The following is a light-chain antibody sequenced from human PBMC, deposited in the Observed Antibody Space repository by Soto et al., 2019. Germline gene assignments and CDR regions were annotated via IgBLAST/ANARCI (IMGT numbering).Light chain of an antibody. CDR2: EVS. Sequence: QSVLTQPASVSGSPGQSITISCTGTSSDVGGYNYVSWYQQQAGKAPKLIIHEVSNRPSGVSNRFSGSKSGNTASLTISGLQAEDEADYYCSSYTSSSTRVFGGGTKVTVL. CDR3: SSYTSSSTRV. V-gene: IGLV2-14*01. CDR1: SSDVGGYNY. J-gene: IGLJ3*02.